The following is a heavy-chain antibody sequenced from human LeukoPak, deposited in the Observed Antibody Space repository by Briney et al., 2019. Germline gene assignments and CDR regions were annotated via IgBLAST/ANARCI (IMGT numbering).Heavy chain of an antibody. J-gene: IGHJ4*02. CDR1: GFTFSGYA. CDR2: IISNGERT. D-gene: IGHD6-13*01. Sequence: PGGSLRLSCSASGFTFSGYAMHWVRQAPGKGLEYVSAIISNGERTYYSDSVKDRFPISRDNSKNTLYLQMSSLRPEDTAVYYCVKSASTWYLFDYWGQGTLVTVSS. V-gene: IGHV3-64*03. CDR3: VKSASTWYLFDY.